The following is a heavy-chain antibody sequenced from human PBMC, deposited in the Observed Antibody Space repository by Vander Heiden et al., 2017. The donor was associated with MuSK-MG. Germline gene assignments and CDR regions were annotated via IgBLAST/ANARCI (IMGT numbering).Heavy chain of an antibody. CDR3: ARGDCSGGSCYFVGDY. Sequence: QVQLVQSGAEVKKPGASVKVSCKASGYTFTSYYMHWVRQAPGQGLEWMGIINPSGGSTSYAQKFQGRVTMTRDTSTSTVYMELSSLRSEDTAVYYCARGDCSGGSCYFVGDYWGQGTLVTVSS. CDR1: GYTFTSYY. J-gene: IGHJ4*02. V-gene: IGHV1-46*03. CDR2: INPSGGST. D-gene: IGHD2-15*01.